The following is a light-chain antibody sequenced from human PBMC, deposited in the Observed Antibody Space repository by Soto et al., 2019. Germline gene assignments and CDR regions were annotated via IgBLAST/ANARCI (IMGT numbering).Light chain of an antibody. V-gene: IGKV3D-15*01. CDR3: QQSYSTPLIT. CDR2: DAS. J-gene: IGKJ5*01. Sequence: EIVMTQSPDTLSVSPGERATLSCRASQSVSSNLAWYQQKPGQAPRLLIYDASNRAIGIPARFSGSGSGTDFTLTISSLQPEDFATYYCQQSYSTPLITFGQGTRLEIK. CDR1: QSVSSN.